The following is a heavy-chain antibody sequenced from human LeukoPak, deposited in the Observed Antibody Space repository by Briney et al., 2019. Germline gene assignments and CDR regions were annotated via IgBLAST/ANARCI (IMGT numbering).Heavy chain of an antibody. V-gene: IGHV3-21*01. CDR1: GFTFTSYS. CDR2: ISSSTNYI. J-gene: IGHJ4*02. Sequence: GGSLRLSCAASGFTFTSYSMNWVRQAPGKGLEWVSSISSSTNYIYYADSVKGRFTISRDNAKNSLYLQMNSLRAEDTAVYYCAREIHGSGTYYPFDNWGQETLVTVSS. D-gene: IGHD3-10*01. CDR3: AREIHGSGTYYPFDN.